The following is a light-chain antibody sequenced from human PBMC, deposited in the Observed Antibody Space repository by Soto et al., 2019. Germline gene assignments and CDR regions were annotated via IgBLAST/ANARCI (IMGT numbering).Light chain of an antibody. J-gene: IGKJ3*01. CDR2: DAS. V-gene: IGKV3-20*01. Sequence: EIVLTQSPDTLSLSPGERATLSCRASQSVSNNYLAWYHQKPGQAPRLLIYDASSRATGIPDRFSGSGSGTDFTPTISRLESEDLSVSYCQHYRTSPILTFGPETKLDL. CDR3: QHYRTSPILT. CDR1: QSVSNNY.